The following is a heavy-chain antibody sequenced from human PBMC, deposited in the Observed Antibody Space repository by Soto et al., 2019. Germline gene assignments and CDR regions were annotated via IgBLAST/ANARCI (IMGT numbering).Heavy chain of an antibody. J-gene: IGHJ4*02. V-gene: IGHV3-23*01. Sequence: EVQLLESGGDLVQPGGSLRLSCAASGFTFSSYAMSWVRQAPGKGLQWVSAISGNGGSTYYTDSVKGRFTISRYNSKNTLYLQMNSLRAEDTAVYYCAKLIGGLLWVGYWGQGTLVTVSS. D-gene: IGHD3-10*01. CDR3: AKLIGGLLWVGY. CDR1: GFTFSSYA. CDR2: ISGNGGST.